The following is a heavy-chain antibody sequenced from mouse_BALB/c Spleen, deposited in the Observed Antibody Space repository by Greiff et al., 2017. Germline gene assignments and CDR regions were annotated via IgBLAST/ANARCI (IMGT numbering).Heavy chain of an antibody. CDR3: ASYGNYEAMDY. D-gene: IGHD2-1*01. CDR1: GYTFTDYN. V-gene: IGHV1S29*02. Sequence: VQLQQSGPELVKPGASVKISCKASGYTFTDYNMHWVKQSHGKSLEWIGYIYPYNGGTGYNQKFKSKATLTVDNSSSTAYMELRSLTSEDSAVYYCASYGNYEAMDYWGQGTSVTVSS. CDR2: IYPYNGGT. J-gene: IGHJ4*01.